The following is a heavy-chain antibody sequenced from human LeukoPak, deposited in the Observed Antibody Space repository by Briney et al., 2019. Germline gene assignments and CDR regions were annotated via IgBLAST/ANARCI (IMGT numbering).Heavy chain of an antibody. CDR1: GGSISSSSYY. CDR3: ARTFSSSSVADY. CDR2: IYPSGST. Sequence: SETLSLTCTVSGGSISSSSYYWGWIRQPPGKGLEWIGYIYPSGSTNYNPSLKSRVTISVDTSKNQFSLKLSSVTAADTAVYYCARTFSSSSVADYWGQGTLVTVSS. V-gene: IGHV4-61*05. J-gene: IGHJ4*02. D-gene: IGHD6-6*01.